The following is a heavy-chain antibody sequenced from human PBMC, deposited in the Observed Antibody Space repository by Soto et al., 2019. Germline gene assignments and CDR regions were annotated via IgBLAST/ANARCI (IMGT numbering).Heavy chain of an antibody. CDR1: GYTFTSYG. CDR3: AKVPYDSSGYFSGEFDY. J-gene: IGHJ4*02. CDR2: ISAYNGNI. Sequence: ASVKVSCKASGYTFTSYGISWVRQAPGQGLEWMGWISAYNGNINYAQKLQGRVTMTTDTSTSTAYMELRSLRSDDTAVYYCAKVPYDSSGYFSGEFDYWGQGTLVTVSS. V-gene: IGHV1-18*01. D-gene: IGHD3-22*01.